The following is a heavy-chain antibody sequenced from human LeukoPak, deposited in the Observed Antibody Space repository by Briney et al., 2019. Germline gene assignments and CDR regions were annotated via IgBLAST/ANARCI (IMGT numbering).Heavy chain of an antibody. J-gene: IGHJ4*02. V-gene: IGHV1-18*04. CDR3: ARSRPGTYYDFWSGYCNFDY. Sequence: ASVKVSCKASGYTFTGYYMHWVRQAPGQGLEWMGWISAYNGNTNYAQKLQGRVTMTTDTSTSTAYMELRSLRSDDTAVYYCARSRPGTYYDFWSGYCNFDYWGQGTLVTVSS. CDR2: ISAYNGNT. D-gene: IGHD3-3*01. CDR1: GYTFTGYY.